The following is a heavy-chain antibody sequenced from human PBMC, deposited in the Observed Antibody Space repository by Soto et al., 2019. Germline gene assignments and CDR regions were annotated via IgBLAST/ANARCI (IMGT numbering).Heavy chain of an antibody. Sequence: SETLSLTCSVSGDSINSDKYYWGWIRQPPGKGLEWIGSIYYRGNTYYNPSLQTRVTISLDKSKSQFSLKLNSVTAADSAVFFCARLEGLATISYYFDYWGQGTLVTVSS. CDR1: GDSINSDKYY. CDR2: IYYRGNT. J-gene: IGHJ4*02. V-gene: IGHV4-39*01. CDR3: ARLEGLATISYYFDY. D-gene: IGHD3-9*01.